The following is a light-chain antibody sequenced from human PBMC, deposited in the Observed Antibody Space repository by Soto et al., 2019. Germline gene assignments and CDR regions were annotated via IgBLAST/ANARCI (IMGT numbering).Light chain of an antibody. V-gene: IGKV1-9*01. CDR1: QGIDSY. Sequence: DMQLTQSPSFLSASVGDRVTITCRASQGIDSYLAGYQQKPGKAPKLLIYPASTLEGGVPSRFSGSGSGTEFTLTISTLQPEDFATYYCQQLHTYPFTFGGGTKVEIQ. J-gene: IGKJ4*01. CDR2: PAS. CDR3: QQLHTYPFT.